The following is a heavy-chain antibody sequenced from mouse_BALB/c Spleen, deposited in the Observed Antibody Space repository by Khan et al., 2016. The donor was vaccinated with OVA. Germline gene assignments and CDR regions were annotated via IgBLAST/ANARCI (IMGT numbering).Heavy chain of an antibody. V-gene: IGHV5-6*01. CDR3: VRLAYYYNSEGFAY. Sequence: EVELVESGGDFVRPGGSLKLSCAASGFTFSTYGMSWVRQTPDKRLEWVATINTGGAYTYYPDSVKGRFTISRDNAKNTLYLQLSSLKSEDTAIYYCVRLAYYYNSEGFAYWGQGTLVTVSA. J-gene: IGHJ3*01. D-gene: IGHD1-1*01. CDR2: INTGGAYT. CDR1: GFTFSTYG.